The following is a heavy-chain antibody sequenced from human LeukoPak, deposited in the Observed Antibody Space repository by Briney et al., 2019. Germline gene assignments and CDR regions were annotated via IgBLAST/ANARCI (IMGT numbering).Heavy chain of an antibody. D-gene: IGHD4-23*01. CDR3: ARDGPYGGNLNWFDP. V-gene: IGHV1-18*01. J-gene: IGHJ5*02. Sequence: GASVKVSCKASGYTFTSYGISWVRQAPGQGLEWMGWISAYNGNTNYAQKLQGRVTMTTDTSTSTAYMELRSLRSDDTAVYYCARDGPYGGNLNWFDPWGQGTLVTVSS. CDR1: GYTFTSYG. CDR2: ISAYNGNT.